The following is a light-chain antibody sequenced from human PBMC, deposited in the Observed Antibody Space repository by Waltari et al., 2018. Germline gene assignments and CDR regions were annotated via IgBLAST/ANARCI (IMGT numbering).Light chain of an antibody. CDR2: KDN. V-gene: IGLV3-27*01. CDR1: LLAKKKKY. Sequence: SYELTQPSSVSVSPGQTASITCSGDLLAKKKKYDRWFPQKPGQAPVLVIFKDNERPSGIPERFSGSSSGTSVTLTISGAQVEDEADYYCYSAADNNVGVFGPGTKVTVL. CDR3: YSAADNNVGV. J-gene: IGLJ1*01.